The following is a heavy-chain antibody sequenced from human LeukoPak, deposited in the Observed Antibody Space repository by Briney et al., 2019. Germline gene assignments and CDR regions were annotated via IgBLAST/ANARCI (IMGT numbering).Heavy chain of an antibody. CDR3: ARLVGGSPDY. V-gene: IGHV4-38-2*01. CDR2: IYHSGST. Sequence: SETLSLTCAVSGYSISSGYYWGWIRQPPGKGLEWIGSIYHSGSTYYNPSLKSRVTISVDTSKNQFYLKLSSVTAADTAVYNCARLVGGSPDYWGQGTLITVSS. CDR1: GYSISSGYY. D-gene: IGHD1-26*01. J-gene: IGHJ4*02.